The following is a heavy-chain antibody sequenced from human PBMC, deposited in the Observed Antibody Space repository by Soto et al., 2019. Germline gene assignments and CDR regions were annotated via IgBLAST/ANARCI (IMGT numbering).Heavy chain of an antibody. CDR1: GTTFSNFA. J-gene: IGHJ4*02. Sequence: QVRLVQSGAEVKKTGSSVKVSCEASGTTFSNFAIGWVRQAPGQGLEWMGGIILPFGTPNYAQKFQDRVTISVDESMTTAYMELRRLRSGDTAVYYCVRGPDYEGYFDYWGQGTLVTVAS. V-gene: IGHV1-69*12. CDR2: IILPFGTP. D-gene: IGHD3-22*01. CDR3: VRGPDYEGYFDY.